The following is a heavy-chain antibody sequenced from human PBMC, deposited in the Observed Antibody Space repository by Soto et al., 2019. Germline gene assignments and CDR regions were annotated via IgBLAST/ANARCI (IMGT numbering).Heavy chain of an antibody. CDR3: ARVGIWFGESDFDY. CDR2: INHSGST. J-gene: IGHJ4*02. Sequence: SETLSLTCDVYGGSFSGYYWSWIRQPPGKGLEWIGEINHSGSTNYNPSLKSRVTISVDTSKNQFSLKLSSVTAADTAVYYCARVGIWFGESDFDYWGQGTLVTVSS. D-gene: IGHD3-10*01. CDR1: GGSFSGYY. V-gene: IGHV4-34*01.